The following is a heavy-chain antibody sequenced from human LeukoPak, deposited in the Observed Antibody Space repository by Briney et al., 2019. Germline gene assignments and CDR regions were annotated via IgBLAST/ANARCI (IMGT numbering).Heavy chain of an antibody. CDR2: IKQDGSEK. D-gene: IGHD5-12*01. CDR3: ARKGEWGYDYPPFFDY. Sequence: GGSLRLSCAASGFTFSSYWMSWVRQAPGKGLEWVANIKQDGSEKYYVDSVKGRFTISKDNAKNSLYLQMNSLRAEDTAVYYCARKGEWGYDYPPFFDYWGQGTLVTVSS. CDR1: GFTFSSYW. J-gene: IGHJ4*02. V-gene: IGHV3-7*03.